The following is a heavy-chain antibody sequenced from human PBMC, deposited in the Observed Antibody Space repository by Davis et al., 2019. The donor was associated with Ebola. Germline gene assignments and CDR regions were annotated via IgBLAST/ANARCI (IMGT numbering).Heavy chain of an antibody. CDR2: ISGSGGST. V-gene: IGHV3-23*01. Sequence: GESLKISCAASGFTFSSYAMSWVRQAPGKGLEWVSAISGSGGSTYYADSVKGRFTISRDNSKNTLYLQMNSLRAEDTAVYYCASRNYYDSSGPILDYWGQGTLVTVSS. CDR3: ASRNYYDSSGPILDY. CDR1: GFTFSSYA. J-gene: IGHJ4*02. D-gene: IGHD3-22*01.